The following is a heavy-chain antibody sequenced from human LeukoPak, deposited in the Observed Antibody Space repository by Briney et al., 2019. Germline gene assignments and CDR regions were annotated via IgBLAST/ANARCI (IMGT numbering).Heavy chain of an antibody. V-gene: IGHV3-30-3*01. CDR3: ARVGSYSFDY. J-gene: IGHJ4*02. CDR2: ISYDGSNK. Sequence: GGSLRLSCAASGFTFSSYAMHWVRQAPGKGLEWVAVISYDGSNKYYADSVKGRFTISRDNSKNTLYLQMNSLRAEDTAVYYCARVGSYSFDYWGQRTLVTVSS. CDR1: GFTFSSYA. D-gene: IGHD1-26*01.